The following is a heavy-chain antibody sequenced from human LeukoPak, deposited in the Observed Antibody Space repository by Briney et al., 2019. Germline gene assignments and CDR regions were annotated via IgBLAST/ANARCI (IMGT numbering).Heavy chain of an antibody. Sequence: PSETLSLTCTGSGGSISNYYWSWIRQPPGKGLEDIGFIYYTGTTKYNPSLKSRVTISVDTSKNQFSLKLSSVTAADTAVYYCARQGYWSGYFVFDYWGQGALVTVSS. CDR1: GGSISNYY. J-gene: IGHJ4*02. CDR2: IYYTGTT. D-gene: IGHD3-3*01. CDR3: ARQGYWSGYFVFDY. V-gene: IGHV4-59*08.